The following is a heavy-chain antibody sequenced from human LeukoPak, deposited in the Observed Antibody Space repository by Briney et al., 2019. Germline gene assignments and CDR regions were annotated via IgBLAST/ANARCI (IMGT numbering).Heavy chain of an antibody. D-gene: IGHD2-21*02. J-gene: IGHJ4*02. CDR2: VNPNSGGT. CDR1: GYTFTSYA. CDR3: ARVPCGGDCYSVPYYFDY. Sequence: ASVKVSCKASGYTFTSYAMNWVRQAPGQGLEWMGCVNPNSGGTNYAQKFQGRVTMTRATSISTAYMELSRLRSDDTAVYYCARVPCGGDCYSVPYYFDYWGQGTLVTVSS. V-gene: IGHV1-2*02.